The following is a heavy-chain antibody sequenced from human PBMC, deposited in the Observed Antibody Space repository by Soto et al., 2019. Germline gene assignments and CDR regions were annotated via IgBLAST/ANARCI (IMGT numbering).Heavy chain of an antibody. D-gene: IGHD3-10*01. CDR2: ISSSGSTI. V-gene: IGHV3-48*03. J-gene: IGHJ5*02. Sequence: EVQLVESGGGLVQPGGSLRLSCAASGFTFSSYEMNWVRQAPGKGLEWVSYISSSGSTIYYADSVKGRFTISRDNAKNSLDLQMNSLRAEDTAVYYCASGTYGSGNWFDPWGQGTLVTVSS. CDR3: ASGTYGSGNWFDP. CDR1: GFTFSSYE.